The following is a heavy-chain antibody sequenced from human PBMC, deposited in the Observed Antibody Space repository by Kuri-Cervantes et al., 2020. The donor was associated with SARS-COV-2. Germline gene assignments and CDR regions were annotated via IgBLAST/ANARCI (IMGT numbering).Heavy chain of an antibody. Sequence: GESLKSSCAASGFTFSGFYMSWIRQAPGKGLEWVSYISSSGSVIYQAESVEGRFSIFRDNARNSVYLQMNSLRDEDTAIYYCARATGYSSSWYYFDYWGQGIRVTVSS. CDR3: ARATGYSSSWYYFDY. CDR2: ISSSGSVI. V-gene: IGHV3-11*04. CDR1: GFTFSGFY. J-gene: IGHJ4*02. D-gene: IGHD6-13*01.